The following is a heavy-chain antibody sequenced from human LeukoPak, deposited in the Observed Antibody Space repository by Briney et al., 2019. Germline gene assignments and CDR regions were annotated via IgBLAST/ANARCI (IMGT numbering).Heavy chain of an antibody. J-gene: IGHJ6*02. CDR3: AKDKGVVPAALDYYGMDV. Sequence: PGGSLRLSCAASGFTFDDYAMHWVRQAPGKGLEWVSGISWNSGSIGYADSVKGRFTISRDNAKNSLYLQMNSLRAEDTALYYCAKDKGVVPAALDYYGMDVWGQGTTVTVSS. CDR2: ISWNSGSI. V-gene: IGHV3-9*01. CDR1: GFTFDDYA. D-gene: IGHD2-2*01.